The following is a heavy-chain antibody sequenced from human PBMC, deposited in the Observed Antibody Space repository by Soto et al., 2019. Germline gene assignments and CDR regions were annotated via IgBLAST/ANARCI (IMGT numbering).Heavy chain of an antibody. CDR1: GFTFSTYA. D-gene: IGHD2-15*01. J-gene: IGHJ4*02. V-gene: IGHV3-23*01. CDR3: AMRRGAGAHFDY. Sequence: DVQLLESGGGLVQPEGSLRLSCAASGFTFSTYAMGWGRQGPGKGLEWVAVVSIGGSTHYADSVRGRFTISRDNSKNTLSLQMNSLTAEDPAVYFCAMRRGAGAHFDYSGQGALVTVAS. CDR2: VSIGGST.